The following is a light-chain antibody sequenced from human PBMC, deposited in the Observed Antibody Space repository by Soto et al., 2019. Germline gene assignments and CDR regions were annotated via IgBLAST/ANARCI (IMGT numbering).Light chain of an antibody. Sequence: DTQMTQSPSSLSASVGNRVSITCQASQDISNYLNWYQQKPGKAPKLLIYDASNLETGVPSRFSGSGSGTEFTLTISSLQPDDFATYYCQHYNSYSEAFGQGTKVDIK. CDR1: QDISNY. J-gene: IGKJ1*01. CDR3: QHYNSYSEA. V-gene: IGKV1-33*01. CDR2: DAS.